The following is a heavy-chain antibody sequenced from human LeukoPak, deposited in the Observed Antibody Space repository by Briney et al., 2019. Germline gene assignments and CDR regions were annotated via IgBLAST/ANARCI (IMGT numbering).Heavy chain of an antibody. V-gene: IGHV1-69*04. CDR3: ARAVVGALDAFDI. J-gene: IGHJ3*02. CDR2: IIPILGIA. D-gene: IGHD1-26*01. CDR1: GGTFSSYA. Sequence: GSSVKVSCKASGGTFSSYAISWVRQAPGQGLEWMGRIIPILGIANYAQKFQGRVTITADKSTSTAYMELSSLRSEDTAVYYCARAVVGALDAFDIWGQGTMVTVSS.